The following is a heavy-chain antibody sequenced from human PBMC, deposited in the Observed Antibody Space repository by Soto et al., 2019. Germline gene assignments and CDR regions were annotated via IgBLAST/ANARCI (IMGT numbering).Heavy chain of an antibody. V-gene: IGHV4-34*01. CDR1: GGSFSGYY. CDR2: INHSGST. CDR3: ARVSRAGTITY. Sequence: SETLSLTCAVYGGSFSGYYWSWIRQPPGKGLEWIGEINHSGSTNYNPSLKSRVTISVDTSKNQFSLKLSSVTAADTAVYYCARVSRAGTITYRGQGTLVTVSS. J-gene: IGHJ4*02. D-gene: IGHD1-1*01.